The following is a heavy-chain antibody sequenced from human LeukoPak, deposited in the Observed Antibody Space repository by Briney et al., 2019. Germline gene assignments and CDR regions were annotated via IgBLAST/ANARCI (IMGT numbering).Heavy chain of an antibody. D-gene: IGHD3-10*01. V-gene: IGHV3-48*04. CDR3: ARDQGVLWFGELLSAFDI. J-gene: IGHJ3*02. Sequence: GGSLRLSCAASGFTFSSYSMNWVRQAPGKGLEWVSYISSSSSTIYYADSVKGRFTISRDNAKNSLYLQMNSLRAEDTAVYYCARDQGVLWFGELLSAFDIWGQGTMVTVSS. CDR2: ISSSSSTI. CDR1: GFTFSSYS.